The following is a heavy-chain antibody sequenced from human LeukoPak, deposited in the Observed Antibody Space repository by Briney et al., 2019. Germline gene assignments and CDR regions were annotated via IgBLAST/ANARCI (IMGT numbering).Heavy chain of an antibody. V-gene: IGHV3-23*01. CDR1: GFTFSSYA. Sequence: GGSLRLSCAASGFTFSSYAMSWVRQAPGKGLEWVSAISGSGGSTYYADSVKGRFTISRDNSKNTLYLQMNSLRAEDTAVYYCAKDTARAGSDSYGMDVWGQGTTVTVSS. D-gene: IGHD6-19*01. J-gene: IGHJ6*02. CDR2: ISGSGGST. CDR3: AKDTARAGSDSYGMDV.